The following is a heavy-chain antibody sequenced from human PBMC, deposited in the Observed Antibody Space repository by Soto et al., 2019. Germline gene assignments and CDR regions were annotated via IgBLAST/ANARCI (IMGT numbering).Heavy chain of an antibody. V-gene: IGHV4-59*01. CDR1: GGSISGSY. J-gene: IGHJ4*02. CDR3: ARSVAVPGAHIDY. D-gene: IGHD6-19*01. Sequence: ASETLSLTCSVSGGSISGSYWGWIRQSPGKGLEWLGYVYYTGSTNYSPSLRSRVSISVDTSKNEFSLGLSSVTAADTAVYFCARSVAVPGAHIDYWGQGTQVTVSS. CDR2: VYYTGST.